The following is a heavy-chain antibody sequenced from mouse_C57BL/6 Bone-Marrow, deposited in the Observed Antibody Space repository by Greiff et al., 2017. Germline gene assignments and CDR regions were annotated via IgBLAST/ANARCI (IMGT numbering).Heavy chain of an antibody. D-gene: IGHD1-1*01. CDR3: AIIYYYGSSYEDY. Sequence: QVPLQQPGAELVRPGSSVKLSCKASGYTFTRYWLDWVEQMPGQGLEWIGNIYPSDSETHYIQKFTDKATLTVDKSSSTAYMQLSSLTSEDAAVYYCAIIYYYGSSYEDYWGQGTTLTVSS. J-gene: IGHJ2*01. CDR1: GYTFTRYW. CDR2: IYPSDSET. V-gene: IGHV1-61*01.